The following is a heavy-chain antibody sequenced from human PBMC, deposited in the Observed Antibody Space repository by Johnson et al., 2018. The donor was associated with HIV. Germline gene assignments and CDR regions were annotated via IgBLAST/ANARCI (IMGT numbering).Heavy chain of an antibody. D-gene: IGHD3-3*01. J-gene: IGHJ3*02. CDR3: ARGPTPVFGNAFDI. CDR2: ISYDGSNK. Sequence: QVQLVESGGGVVQPGRSLRLSCAASGFTFSSYAMHWVRQAPGKGLEWVAVISYDGSNKYYADSVKGRFTISRDHSKTTLALQMGSLRAEDTAVYYCARGPTPVFGNAFDIRGQGTMVTVSS. CDR1: GFTFSSYA. V-gene: IGHV3-30*04.